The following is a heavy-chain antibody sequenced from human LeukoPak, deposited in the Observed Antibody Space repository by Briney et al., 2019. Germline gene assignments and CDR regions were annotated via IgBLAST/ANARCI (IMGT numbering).Heavy chain of an antibody. CDR3: ARSSSVWPHFDY. CDR1: GGSISSYY. V-gene: IGHV4-59*01. Sequence: SETLSPTCTVSGGSISSYYWSWIRQPPGKGLEWIGYIYYSGSTNYNPSLKSRVTISVDTSKNQFSLKLSSVTAADTAVYYCARSSSVWPHFDYWGQGTLVTVSS. CDR2: IYYSGST. J-gene: IGHJ4*02. D-gene: IGHD6-19*01.